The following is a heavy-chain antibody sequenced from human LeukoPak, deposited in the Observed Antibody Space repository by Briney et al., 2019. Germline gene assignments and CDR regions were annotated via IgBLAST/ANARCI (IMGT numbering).Heavy chain of an antibody. D-gene: IGHD2-15*01. J-gene: IGHJ3*02. CDR1: GFTFSSYW. V-gene: IGHV3-74*01. CDR3: ARESYCSGGSCYSGRAFDI. Sequence: GGSLRLSCAASGFTFSSYWMHWVRQAPGKWLVWVSRINTDGSSTTYADSVKGRFTISRDSAKNTLYLQMNSLRAEDTAVYYCARESYCSGGSCYSGRAFDIWGQGTMVTVSS. CDR2: INTDGSST.